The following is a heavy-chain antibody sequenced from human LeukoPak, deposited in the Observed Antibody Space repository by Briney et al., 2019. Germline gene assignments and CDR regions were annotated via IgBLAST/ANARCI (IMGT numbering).Heavy chain of an antibody. CDR2: ISGSGGST. CDR3: AKEIQLWLSVDAFDI. Sequence: GGSLRLSCAASGFTFSSYEMNWVRQAPGKGLEWVSAISGSGGSTYYADSVKGRFTISRDNSKNTLYLQMNSLRAEDTAVYYCAKEIQLWLSVDAFDIWGQGTMVTVSS. J-gene: IGHJ3*02. D-gene: IGHD5-18*01. CDR1: GFTFSSYE. V-gene: IGHV3-23*01.